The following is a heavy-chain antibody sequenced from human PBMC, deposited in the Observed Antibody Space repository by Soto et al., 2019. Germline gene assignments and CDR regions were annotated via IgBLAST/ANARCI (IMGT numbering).Heavy chain of an antibody. V-gene: IGHV3-23*01. Sequence: PGWSLRLSCASSGFTFSSYAMSWVRQAPGKGLEWVSAISGSGGSTYYADSVKGRFTISRDNSKNTLYLQMNSLRAEDTAVYYCAKVVYDSSGYLLDYWGQGTLVTVSS. CDR2: ISGSGGST. D-gene: IGHD3-22*01. CDR1: GFTFSSYA. J-gene: IGHJ4*02. CDR3: AKVVYDSSGYLLDY.